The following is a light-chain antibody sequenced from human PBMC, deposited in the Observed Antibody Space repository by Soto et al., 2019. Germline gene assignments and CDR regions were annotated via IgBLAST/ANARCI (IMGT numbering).Light chain of an antibody. J-gene: IGKJ5*01. V-gene: IGKV3-15*01. CDR1: QSVSTN. CDR3: QQFDKRPII. Sequence: EVVLTQSPGTLSVSPGERATLSCRASQSVSTNLAWYQQKPGQVPRLLISGASTRATDIPVRFSGSGSGTEFTLTISSLQSEDFAVYYCQQFDKRPIIFGQGTRLEIK. CDR2: GAS.